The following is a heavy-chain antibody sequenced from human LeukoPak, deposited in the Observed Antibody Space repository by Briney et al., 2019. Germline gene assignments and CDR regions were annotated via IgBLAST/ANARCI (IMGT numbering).Heavy chain of an antibody. J-gene: IGHJ6*03. CDR3: ARDKGEGATWYYDYMDV. V-gene: IGHV4-4*07. CDR1: GGSISSYY. Sequence: SETLSLTCPVSGGSISSYYWRWIRQPAGRGLEWIGRIHTSGSTNYNPSLKSRSTMSVDTSKNQFSLKLSSVTAADTAVYYCARDKGEGATWYYDYMDVWGKGTTVTVSS. CDR2: IHTSGST. D-gene: IGHD1-26*01.